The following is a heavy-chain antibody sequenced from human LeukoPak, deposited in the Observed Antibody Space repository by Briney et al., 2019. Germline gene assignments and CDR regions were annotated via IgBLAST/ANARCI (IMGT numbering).Heavy chain of an antibody. D-gene: IGHD6-19*01. J-gene: IGHJ5*02. CDR1: GYMFSSYW. CDR3: ASFFAYSSGWYGFDP. Sequence: GESLKISCKGSGYMFSSYWIAWVRQMPGKGLEWMGIMNPSDSDIRYSLSFQGHVTISADKSISTAYLRWRSLKASDTAMYYCASFFAYSSGWYGFDPWGQGTLVTVSS. V-gene: IGHV5-51*01. CDR2: MNPSDSDI.